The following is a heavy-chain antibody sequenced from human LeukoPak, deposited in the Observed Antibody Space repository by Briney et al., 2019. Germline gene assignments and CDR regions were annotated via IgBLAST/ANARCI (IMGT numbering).Heavy chain of an antibody. J-gene: IGHJ4*02. D-gene: IGHD2-2*01. CDR2: IYPGDSDT. CDR3: AGRYCSSTSCYAADY. Sequence: GESLKISCKGSGYSFTSYWIGWVRQMPGKGLEWMGIIYPGDSDTRYSPSFQGQVTISADKSISTAYLQWSSPKASDTAMYYCAGRYCSSTSCYAADYWGQGTLVTVSS. CDR1: GYSFTSYW. V-gene: IGHV5-51*01.